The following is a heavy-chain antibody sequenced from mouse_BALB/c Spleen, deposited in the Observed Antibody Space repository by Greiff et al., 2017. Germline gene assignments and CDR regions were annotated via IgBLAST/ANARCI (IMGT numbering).Heavy chain of an antibody. CDR2: IDPFNGGT. D-gene: IGHD2-14*01. Sequence: VQLQQSGPELMKPGASVKISCKASGYSFTSYYMHWVKQSHGKSLEWIGYIDPFNGGTSYNQKFKGKATLTVDKSSSTAYMHLSSLTSEDSAVYYCAGYRFFDYWGQGTTLTVSS. CDR3: AGYRFFDY. V-gene: IGHV1S135*01. J-gene: IGHJ2*01. CDR1: GYSFTSYY.